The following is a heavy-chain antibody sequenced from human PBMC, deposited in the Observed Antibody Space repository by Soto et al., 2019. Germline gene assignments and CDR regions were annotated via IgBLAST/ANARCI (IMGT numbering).Heavy chain of an antibody. CDR1: GFRFSSYW. Sequence: EVQLVESGGGLVQPGGSLRLSCADSGFRFSSYWMHWVRQGPGQGLVWVSRISPDGTSTNYADSVRGRFTISRDNAKNTLYLQMESLSAEDTAVYYCARSPGGYYIDWGQGTMITVSS. J-gene: IGHJ3*01. V-gene: IGHV3-74*01. CDR3: ARSPGGYYID. D-gene: IGHD2-15*01. CDR2: ISPDGTST.